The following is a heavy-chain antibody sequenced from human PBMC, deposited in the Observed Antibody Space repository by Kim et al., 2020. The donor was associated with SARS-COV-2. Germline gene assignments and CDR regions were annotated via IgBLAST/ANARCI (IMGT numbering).Heavy chain of an antibody. CDR2: TNEDGSVT. CDR3: ARDLSGADDY. CDR1: GFPFRRYW. Sequence: GGSLRLSCGVSGFPFRRYWMHWVRRAPGKGLVWVARTNEDGSVTNYADSVKGRFTISRDNAGNTLHLQMNSLTVEDTAIYYCARDLSGADDYWGQGTLVPVSS. J-gene: IGHJ4*02. D-gene: IGHD3-10*01. V-gene: IGHV3-74*01.